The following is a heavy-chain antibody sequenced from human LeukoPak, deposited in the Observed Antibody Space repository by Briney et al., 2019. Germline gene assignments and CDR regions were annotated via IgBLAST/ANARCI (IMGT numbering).Heavy chain of an antibody. Sequence: GRSLRLSCAASGFPFTDYAMHWVRQAPGKGLEWVAVISIDGGNKYYADSVKGRFTISRDNSKNTLYLQMNSLRAEDTALYYCAKGLSRAFYGMDVWGPGTTVTVSS. J-gene: IGHJ6*02. CDR2: ISIDGGNK. CDR3: AKGLSRAFYGMDV. D-gene: IGHD3-3*02. V-gene: IGHV3-30*18. CDR1: GFPFTDYA.